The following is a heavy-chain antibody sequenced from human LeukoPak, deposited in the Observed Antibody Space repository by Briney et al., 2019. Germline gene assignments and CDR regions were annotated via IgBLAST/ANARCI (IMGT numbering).Heavy chain of an antibody. CDR1: GYSFTSYW. CDR3: ARVGSAAAGFDY. Sequence: GESPRTSCKGSGYSFTSYWISWVRQMPGKGLEWMGRIYPSDSYTNYSPSLQGHVTISADKSISTAYLQWSSLKASDTAMYYCARVGSAAAGFDYWGQGTLVTVSS. D-gene: IGHD6-13*01. J-gene: IGHJ4*02. V-gene: IGHV5-10-1*01. CDR2: IYPSDSYT.